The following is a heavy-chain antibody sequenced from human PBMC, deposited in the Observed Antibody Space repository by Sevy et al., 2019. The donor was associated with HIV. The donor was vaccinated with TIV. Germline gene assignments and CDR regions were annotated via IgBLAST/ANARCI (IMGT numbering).Heavy chain of an antibody. CDR3: ARAPPVVVVPGAPSWFDP. CDR2: INHSGST. D-gene: IGHD2-2*01. CDR1: GGSFSGYY. Sequence: SETLSLTCAVYGGSFSGYYWNWIRHPPGKALEWIGEINHSGSTNSNPSLKSRVTISVDTSKNQFSLKRNSVTAADTAVYYCARAPPVVVVPGAPSWFDPWGQGTLVTVSS. V-gene: IGHV4-34*01. J-gene: IGHJ5*02.